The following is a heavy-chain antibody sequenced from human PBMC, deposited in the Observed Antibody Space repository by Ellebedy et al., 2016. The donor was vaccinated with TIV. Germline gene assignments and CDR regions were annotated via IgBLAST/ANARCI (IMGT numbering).Heavy chain of an antibody. CDR3: ARDEVYNFDY. CDR2: INPKSGGP. CDR1: GYTFTDYY. V-gene: IGHV1-2*02. Sequence: AALVKVSCKASGYTFTDYYMHWVRHAPGQRLEWIGWINPKSGGPRYAQKFQGRVTMTRDTSISTAYMELSRLGSGDTAVYYCARDEVYNFDYWGQGTLVTVSS. J-gene: IGHJ4*02. D-gene: IGHD2-8*01.